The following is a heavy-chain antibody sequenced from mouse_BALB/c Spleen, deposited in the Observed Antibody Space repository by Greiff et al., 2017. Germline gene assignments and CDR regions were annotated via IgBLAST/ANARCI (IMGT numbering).Heavy chain of an antibody. V-gene: IGHV8-12*01. D-gene: IGHD2-2*01. Sequence: QVTLKESGPGILQPSQTLSLTCSFSGFSLSTSGMGVSWIRQPSGKGLEWLAHIYWDDDKRYNPSLKSRLTISKDTSSNQVFLKITSVDTADTATYYCARRPRWLRAMDYWGQGTSVTVSS. CDR1: GFSLSTSGMG. J-gene: IGHJ4*01. CDR2: IYWDDDK. CDR3: ARRPRWLRAMDY.